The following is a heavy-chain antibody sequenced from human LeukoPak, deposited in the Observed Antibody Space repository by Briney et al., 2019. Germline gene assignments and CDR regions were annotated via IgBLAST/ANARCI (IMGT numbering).Heavy chain of an antibody. V-gene: IGHV3-53*01. J-gene: IGHJ5*02. CDR3: ARDLSHDSSWNINS. Sequence: GGSLRFSCVASGFSVRTNYMSWVRQAPGKGLEWVSMIHSGGSTYYADSVQGRFTISRDIPKNTLYLQMNSLRVEDTAIYYCARDLSHDSSWNINSWGQGTLVTVSS. CDR1: GFSVRTNY. CDR2: IHSGGST. D-gene: IGHD6-13*01.